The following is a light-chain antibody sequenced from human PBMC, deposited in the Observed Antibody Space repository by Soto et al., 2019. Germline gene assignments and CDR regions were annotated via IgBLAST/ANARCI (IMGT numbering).Light chain of an antibody. CDR3: QQYGISPRT. Sequence: VQMTQSPSSLSASVGDRVTITCRASQSVTTYLNWYQQKPGRAPDLLIYAASTLQSGVPSRFSGSGSGTDFTLIISRLEPEDFAVYYCQQYGISPRTFGQGTKADIK. V-gene: IGKV1-39*01. J-gene: IGKJ1*01. CDR1: QSVTTY. CDR2: AAS.